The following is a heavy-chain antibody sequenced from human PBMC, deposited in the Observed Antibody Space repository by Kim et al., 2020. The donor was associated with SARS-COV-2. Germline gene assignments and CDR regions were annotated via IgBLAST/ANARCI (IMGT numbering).Heavy chain of an antibody. J-gene: IGHJ3*02. CDR3: ARRERISGGYALDI. V-gene: IGHV3-53*01. Sequence: GGSLRLSCAASGFTVSSNYMSWVRQAPGKGLEWVSLIYSGGTTYYADSVKGRFTISRDNSKNMLYLQMNSLRAEDTAVYYCARRERISGGYALDIWGQGTMVTVSS. CDR2: IYSGGTT. CDR1: GFTVSSNY. D-gene: IGHD2-8*02.